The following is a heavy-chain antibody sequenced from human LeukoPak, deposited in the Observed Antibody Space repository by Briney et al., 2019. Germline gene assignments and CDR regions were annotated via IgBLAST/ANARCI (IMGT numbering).Heavy chain of an antibody. V-gene: IGHV1-69*05. CDR3: ARTENTIYYYDSSGYPD. CDR2: IIPIFGTA. D-gene: IGHD3-22*01. CDR1: GGTFSSYA. J-gene: IGHJ4*02. Sequence: SVKVSCKASGGTFSSYAISWVRQAPGQGLEWMGGIIPIFGTANYAQKFQGRVTITTDESTSTAYMELSSLRSEDTAVYYCARTENTIYYYDSSGYPDWGQGTLVTVSS.